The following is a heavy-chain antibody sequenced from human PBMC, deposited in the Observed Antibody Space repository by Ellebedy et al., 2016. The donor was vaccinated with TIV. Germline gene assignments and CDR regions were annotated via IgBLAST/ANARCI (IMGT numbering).Heavy chain of an antibody. CDR3: AKDGGDIDY. V-gene: IGHV3-30*18. CDR2: ISYDGSNK. J-gene: IGHJ4*02. Sequence: GESLKISXAASGFTFSSYGMHWVRQAPGKGLEWVAVISYDGSNKYYADSVKGRFTISRDNSKNTLYLQMNSLRAEDTAVYYCAKDGGDIDYWGQGTLVTVSS. CDR1: GFTFSSYG. D-gene: IGHD3-16*01.